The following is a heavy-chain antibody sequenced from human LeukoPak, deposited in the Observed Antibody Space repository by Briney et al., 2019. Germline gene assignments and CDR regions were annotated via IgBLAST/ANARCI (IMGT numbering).Heavy chain of an antibody. Sequence: GGSLRLSCAVSGFTVSNSWMGWVRQAPGKGLEWVGRIRSKSDGGTTDHAAPVIGRFTISRDDSRNTLNLQMYSLKTEDTAVYYCATYNSRDAFDIWGQGTMVIVSS. CDR2: IRSKSDGGTT. CDR3: ATYNSRDAFDI. J-gene: IGHJ3*02. D-gene: IGHD2/OR15-2a*01. CDR1: GFTVSNSW. V-gene: IGHV3-15*01.